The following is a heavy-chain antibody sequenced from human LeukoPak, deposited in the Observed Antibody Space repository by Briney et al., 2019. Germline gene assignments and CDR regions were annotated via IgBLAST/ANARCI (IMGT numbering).Heavy chain of an antibody. V-gene: IGHV3-30*04. CDR3: AKESSHSITMARGIFFDY. D-gene: IGHD3-10*01. J-gene: IGHJ4*02. CDR1: GFTFSSYA. CDR2: ISHDGSNK. Sequence: PGGSLRLSCAASGFTFSSYAMHWVRQAPGKGLEWVAVISHDGSNKYYADSVKGRFTISRDNSKNTLYLQMNSLRAEDTAVYYCAKESSHSITMARGIFFDYWGQGTLVTVSS.